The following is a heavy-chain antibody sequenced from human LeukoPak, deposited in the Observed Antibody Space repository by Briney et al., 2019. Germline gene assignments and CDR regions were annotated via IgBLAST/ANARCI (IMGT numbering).Heavy chain of an antibody. CDR2: INPNSGGT. CDR1: GYTFTGYY. D-gene: IGHD4-17*01. J-gene: IGHJ3*02. Sequence: ASVKVSCKASGYTFTGYYMHWVRQAPGQGLEWVGWINPNSGGTNYAQKFQGRVTMTRDTSISTAYMELSRLRSDDTAVYYCARLRPSHDYGDYRERDAFDIWGQGTMVTVSS. CDR3: ARLRPSHDYGDYRERDAFDI. V-gene: IGHV1-2*02.